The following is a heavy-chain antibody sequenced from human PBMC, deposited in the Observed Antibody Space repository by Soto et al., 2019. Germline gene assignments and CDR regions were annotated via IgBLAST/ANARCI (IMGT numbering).Heavy chain of an antibody. Sequence: GEPLNISWKGSGYSFTSYWISWARQMPGKGRDLRGRIDPSPSHTNYSPSFQGHVTISADKSISTAYLQWSSLKASDTAMYYCARRVARVGATTGMDDGGQGTLVTVS. V-gene: IGHV5-10-1*01. CDR2: IDPSPSHT. J-gene: IGHJ4*02. CDR1: GYSFTSYW. CDR3: ARRVARVGATTGMDD. D-gene: IGHD1-26*01.